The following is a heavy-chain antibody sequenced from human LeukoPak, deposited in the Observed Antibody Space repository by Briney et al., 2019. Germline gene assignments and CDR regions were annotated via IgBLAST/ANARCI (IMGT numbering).Heavy chain of an antibody. D-gene: IGHD3-9*01. J-gene: IGHJ4*02. CDR1: GFTFSSYE. CDR2: ISSSGSTI. CDR3: ARGNDILTGYTPISFDY. Sequence: PGGSLRLSCAASGFTFSSYEMNWVRQAPGKGLEWVSYISSSGSTIYYADSVKGRFTISRDNAKNALYLQMNSLRAEDTAVYYCARGNDILTGYTPISFDYWGQGTLVTVSS. V-gene: IGHV3-48*03.